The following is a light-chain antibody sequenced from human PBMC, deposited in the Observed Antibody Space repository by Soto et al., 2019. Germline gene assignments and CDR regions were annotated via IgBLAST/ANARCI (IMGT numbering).Light chain of an antibody. J-gene: IGKJ3*01. CDR2: DAS. CDR3: QQWHTYWT. Sequence: DIRIKQSPSNVSGSVAERFTIICRASQSISSWLAWYMPKPGKAPERLIYDASSLESGVPSRLSGSGSRTEFTLPISRQQPDEFATYYCQQWHTYWTFSPGTKLDI. V-gene: IGKV1-5*02. CDR1: QSISSW.